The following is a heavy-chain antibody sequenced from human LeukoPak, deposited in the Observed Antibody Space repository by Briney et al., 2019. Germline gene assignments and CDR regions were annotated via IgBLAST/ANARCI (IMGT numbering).Heavy chain of an antibody. CDR1: GGSLSGYY. Sequence: KTSETLSLTCAVSGGSLSGYYWTWIRQPPGKGLEWIAYIYHSGTTYYNPSLKSRATISVDTSKNQFSLKLSSVTAADTAVYYCARGRYSSGWFKDKNWFDPWGQGIPVTVSS. CDR3: ARGRYSSGWFKDKNWFDP. D-gene: IGHD6-19*01. CDR2: IYHSGTT. V-gene: IGHV4-34*11. J-gene: IGHJ5*02.